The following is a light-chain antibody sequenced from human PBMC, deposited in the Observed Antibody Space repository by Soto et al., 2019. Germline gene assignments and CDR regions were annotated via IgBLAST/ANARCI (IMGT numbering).Light chain of an antibody. Sequence: EIVMTQSPATLSVSPGERATLSCRASQSVSNNLAWYQQKFGQAPRLLVYGASIRATGIPARFSGSGSGTEFTLTISSLQSEDFAVYFCHQYNNWQTWTFGQGTLVDIK. CDR3: HQYNNWQTWT. CDR1: QSVSNN. CDR2: GAS. J-gene: IGKJ1*01. V-gene: IGKV3-15*01.